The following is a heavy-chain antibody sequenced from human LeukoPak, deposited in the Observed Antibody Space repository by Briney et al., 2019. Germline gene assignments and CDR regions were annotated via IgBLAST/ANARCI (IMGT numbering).Heavy chain of an antibody. CDR3: ARGSYSSSPILFDY. D-gene: IGHD6-13*01. Sequence: GGSLRLSCAASGFTFSDNYMSWIRQAPGKGLEWVSYISSSGSTIYYADSVKGRFTISRDNAKNSLYLQMNSLRAEDTAVYYCARGSYSSSPILFDYWGQGTLGTVSS. V-gene: IGHV3-11*04. CDR2: ISSSGSTI. J-gene: IGHJ4*02. CDR1: GFTFSDNY.